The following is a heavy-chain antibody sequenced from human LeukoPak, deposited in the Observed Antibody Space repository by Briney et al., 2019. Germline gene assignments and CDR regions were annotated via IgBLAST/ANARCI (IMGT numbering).Heavy chain of an antibody. Sequence: PSETLSLTCTVSGGSISSYYWSWIRQPAGKGLEWIGRIYTSGSTNYNPSLKSRVTMSVDTSKSQFSLKLSSVTAADTAVYYCARDYYGSGSYYAQGYNWFDPWGQGTLVTVSS. V-gene: IGHV4-4*07. D-gene: IGHD3-10*01. J-gene: IGHJ5*02. CDR3: ARDYYGSGSYYAQGYNWFDP. CDR1: GGSISSYY. CDR2: IYTSGST.